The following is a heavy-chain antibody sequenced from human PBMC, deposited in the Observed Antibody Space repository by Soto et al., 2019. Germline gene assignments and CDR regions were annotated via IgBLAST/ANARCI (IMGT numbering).Heavy chain of an antibody. CDR3: AGDPDSHYNDSHASSYP. CDR1: GGTFSTYT. J-gene: IGHJ5*02. V-gene: IGHV1-69*08. Sequence: QVQLVQSGAEVEKPESSVKVSCKASGGTFSTYTITWVRQAPGQGLESMGRIIPIIGIINYAQKFQCRVTISADKFTGTAYMELTGLRSDDTAVYYCAGDPDSHYNDSHASSYPWGQGTLVTVSS. D-gene: IGHD4-4*01. CDR2: IIPIIGII.